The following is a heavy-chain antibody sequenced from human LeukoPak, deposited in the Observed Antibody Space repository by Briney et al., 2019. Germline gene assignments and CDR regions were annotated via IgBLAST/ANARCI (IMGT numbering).Heavy chain of an antibody. V-gene: IGHV4-38-2*02. CDR2: IYHSGST. CDR3: AREGRYCSSTSCPHMDV. J-gene: IGHJ6*04. CDR1: GYSISSGYY. D-gene: IGHD2-2*01. Sequence: SETLSLTCAVSGYSISSGYYWGWIRQPPGKGLEWIGSIYHSGSTYYSPSLKGRVTISVDTSKNHFSLKLTSVTAADTAVYYCAREGRYCSSTSCPHMDVWGKGTTVTVSS.